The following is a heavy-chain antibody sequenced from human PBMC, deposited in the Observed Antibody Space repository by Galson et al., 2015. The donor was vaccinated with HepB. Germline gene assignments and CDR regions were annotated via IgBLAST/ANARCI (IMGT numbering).Heavy chain of an antibody. Sequence: SLRLSCAASGFTFSSYAMHWVRQAPGKGLEWVAVISYDGSNKYYADSVKGRFTISRDNSKNTLYLQMNSLRAEDTAVYYCAALWFGDEGPFDYWGQGTLVTVSS. CDR2: ISYDGSNK. J-gene: IGHJ4*02. D-gene: IGHD3-10*01. V-gene: IGHV3-30-3*01. CDR1: GFTFSSYA. CDR3: AALWFGDEGPFDY.